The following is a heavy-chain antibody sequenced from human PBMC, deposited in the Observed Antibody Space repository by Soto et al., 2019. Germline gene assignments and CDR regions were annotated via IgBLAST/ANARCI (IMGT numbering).Heavy chain of an antibody. D-gene: IGHD3-22*01. J-gene: IGHJ1*01. V-gene: IGHV3-73*02. CDR1: GFTFSGSA. CDR2: IRSKANSYAT. CDR3: TSDYYDSSGYGH. Sequence: EVQLVESGGGLVQPGGSLTLSCAASGFTFSGSAMHWVRQASGKGLEWVGRIRSKANSYATAYAASVKGRFTISRDDSKNTSYLPMNSLKTEDPAVYYCTSDYYDSSGYGHWGQGTLVTVSS.